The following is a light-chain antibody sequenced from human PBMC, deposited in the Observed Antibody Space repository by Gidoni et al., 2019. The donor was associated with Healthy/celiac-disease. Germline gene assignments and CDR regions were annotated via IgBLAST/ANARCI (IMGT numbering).Light chain of an antibody. J-gene: IGLJ3*02. CDR1: SSDVGGYNY. CDR2: EVS. CDR3: SSYTSSSTWV. Sequence: QSALTQPVSVSGSPGQSITISCTGTSSDVGGYNYVSWYQQHPGKAPKLMIYEVSNRPSGVSNRFSGSKSGNTASLTISGLQAEDDADYYCSSYTSSSTWVFGGGTKLTVL. V-gene: IGLV2-14*01.